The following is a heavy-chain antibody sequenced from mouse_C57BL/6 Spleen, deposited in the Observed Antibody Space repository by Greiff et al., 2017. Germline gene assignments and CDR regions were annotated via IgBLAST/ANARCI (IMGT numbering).Heavy chain of an antibody. V-gene: IGHV1-69*01. CDR2: IDPSDSYT. Sequence: VQLQQPGAELVMPGASVKLSCKASGYTFTSYWLHWVKQRPGQGLEWIGEIDPSDSYTNYNQKFKGKSTLTVDKSSSTAYMQLSSLTSEDSAVYYCARKDGYYLSFDYWGQGTTLTVSS. J-gene: IGHJ2*01. D-gene: IGHD2-3*01. CDR3: ARKDGYYLSFDY. CDR1: GYTFTSYW.